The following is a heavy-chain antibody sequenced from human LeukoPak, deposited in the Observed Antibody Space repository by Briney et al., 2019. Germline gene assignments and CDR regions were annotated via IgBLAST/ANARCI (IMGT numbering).Heavy chain of an antibody. CDR3: ARNYDFWSGYYHMDV. J-gene: IGHJ6*03. Sequence: PSETLSLTCAVYGGSFGGFYWTWMRQPPGKGLECIGEINHSGSTSYNPSLKSRVTISVDTSKNQFSLKLSSVTAADTAVYHCARNYDFWSGYYHMDVWGKGTTVTVS. CDR2: INHSGST. D-gene: IGHD3-3*01. CDR1: GGSFGGFY. V-gene: IGHV4-34*01.